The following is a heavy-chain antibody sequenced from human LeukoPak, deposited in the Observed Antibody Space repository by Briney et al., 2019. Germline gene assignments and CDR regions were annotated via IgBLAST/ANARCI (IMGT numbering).Heavy chain of an antibody. CDR2: LFRGGST. J-gene: IGHJ5*02. Sequence: GGSLRLSCAASGFTLSTNYMTWVRQAPGKGLEWVSVLFRGGSTYYADSVKGRFTISRDDSKNTLYLQMNSLRAEDTAVYYCARGHDTSGYYFPPTWFDPWGQGTLVTVSP. V-gene: IGHV3-53*01. D-gene: IGHD3-22*01. CDR1: GFTLSTNY. CDR3: ARGHDTSGYYFPPTWFDP.